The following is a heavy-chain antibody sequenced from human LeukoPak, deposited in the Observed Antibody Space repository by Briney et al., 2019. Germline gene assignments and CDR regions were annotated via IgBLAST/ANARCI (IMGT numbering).Heavy chain of an antibody. CDR3: ARSRIAVAGPPSS. CDR1: GYTFTSYY. CDR2: INPSGGST. Sequence: AAVKVSCKASGYTFTSYYMHWVRQAPGQGLEWMGIINPSGGSTSYAQKFQGRVTMTRDTSTSTVYMELSSLRSEDTAVHYCARSRIAVAGPPSSWGQGTLVTVSS. J-gene: IGHJ4*02. V-gene: IGHV1-46*03. D-gene: IGHD6-19*01.